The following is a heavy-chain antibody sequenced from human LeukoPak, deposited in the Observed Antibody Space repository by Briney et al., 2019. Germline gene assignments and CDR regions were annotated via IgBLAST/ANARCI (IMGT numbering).Heavy chain of an antibody. CDR3: ARGANYYGSGYYYYYMDV. D-gene: IGHD3-10*01. V-gene: IGHV1-69*01. J-gene: IGHJ6*03. CDR1: GGTFSSYA. Sequence: SVKVSCKASGGTFSSYAISWVRQAPGQGLEWMGGIIPIFGTANYAQKFQGRVTITADESTSTAYMELSSLRSEDTAVYYCARGANYYGSGYYYYYMDVWGKGTTVTISS. CDR2: IIPIFGTA.